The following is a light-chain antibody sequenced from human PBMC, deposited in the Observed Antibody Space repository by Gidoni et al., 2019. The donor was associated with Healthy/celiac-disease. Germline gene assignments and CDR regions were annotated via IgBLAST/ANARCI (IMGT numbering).Light chain of an antibody. CDR2: GNS. V-gene: IGLV1-40*01. Sequence: QSVLTQPPSVSGAPGQRVTISCTGSSSNRGAGYDVHWYQQLPGTAPKLLIYGNSNRPSGVPDRFSGSQSGTSASLAITGLQAEDEADYYCQSYDSSLSGFYVFGTGTKVTVL. CDR3: QSYDSSLSGFYV. CDR1: SSNRGAGYD. J-gene: IGLJ1*01.